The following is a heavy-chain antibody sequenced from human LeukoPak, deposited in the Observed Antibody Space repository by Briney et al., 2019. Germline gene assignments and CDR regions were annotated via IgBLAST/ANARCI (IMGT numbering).Heavy chain of an antibody. J-gene: IGHJ3*02. Sequence: SETLSLTCTVSGGSISSYYWSWIRQPPGKGLEWIGYIYYSGSTNYNPSLKSRVTISVDTSKNQFSLKLSSVTAADTAVYYCARAGSPPTRDAFDIWGQGTMVTVSS. CDR3: ARAGSPPTRDAFDI. CDR2: IYYSGST. V-gene: IGHV4-59*01. CDR1: GGSISSYY.